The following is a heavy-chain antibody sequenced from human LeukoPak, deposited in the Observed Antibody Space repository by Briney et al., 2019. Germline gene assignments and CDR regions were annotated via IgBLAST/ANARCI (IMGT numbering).Heavy chain of an antibody. Sequence: GGSLRLSCAASGFSFSYYAMTWVRQAPGKGLEWVAVIWYDGSNKYYADSVKGRFTISRDNSKNTLYLQMNSLRAEDTAVYYCARDRAYGMDVWGQGTTVTVSS. CDR3: ARDRAYGMDV. J-gene: IGHJ6*02. CDR1: GFSFSYYA. V-gene: IGHV3-33*08. CDR2: IWYDGSNK.